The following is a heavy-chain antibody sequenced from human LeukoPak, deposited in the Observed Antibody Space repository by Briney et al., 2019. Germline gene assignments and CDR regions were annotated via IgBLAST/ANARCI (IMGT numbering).Heavy chain of an antibody. CDR1: GYTFTGYY. J-gene: IGHJ6*03. Sequence: GASVKVSCKASGYTFTGYYMHWVRQAPGQGLEWMGWINPNSGGTNYAQKFQGGVTMTRDTSISTAYMELSRLRSDDTAVYYCARDGAGGDYYYYYYMDVWGKGTTVTVSS. CDR3: ARDGAGGDYYYYYYMDV. D-gene: IGHD1-26*01. V-gene: IGHV1-2*02. CDR2: INPNSGGT.